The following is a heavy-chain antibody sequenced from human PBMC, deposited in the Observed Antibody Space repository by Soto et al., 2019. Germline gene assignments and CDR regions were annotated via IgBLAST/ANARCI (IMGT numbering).Heavy chain of an antibody. J-gene: IGHJ5*02. CDR1: GGSISSYY. D-gene: IGHD3-3*01. Sequence: SETLSLTCTVSGGSISSYYWSWIRQPPGKGLEWIGYIYYSGSTNYNPSLKSRVTISVDTSKNQFSLKLSSVTAADAAVYYCARQARGYHFWSGYGDNWFDPWGQGTLVTVSP. V-gene: IGHV4-59*01. CDR2: IYYSGST. CDR3: ARQARGYHFWSGYGDNWFDP.